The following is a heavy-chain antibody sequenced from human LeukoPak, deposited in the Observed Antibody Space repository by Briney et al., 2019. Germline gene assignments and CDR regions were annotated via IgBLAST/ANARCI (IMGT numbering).Heavy chain of an antibody. J-gene: IGHJ4*02. CDR2: IYYSGNT. D-gene: IGHD3-9*01. CDR1: GGSISTYS. Sequence: PSETLSLTCTVSGGSISTYSWSWIRQPPGKGLEWIGYIYYSGNTNYNPSLKGRVTISVDTSKNQFSLKLSSVTAADTAVYYCARVRLVGYDILTGYYSFDYWGQGTLATVSS. CDR3: ARVRLVGYDILTGYYSFDY. V-gene: IGHV4-59*01.